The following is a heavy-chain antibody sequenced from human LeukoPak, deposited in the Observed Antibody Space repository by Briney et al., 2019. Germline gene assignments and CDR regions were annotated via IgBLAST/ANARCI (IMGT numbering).Heavy chain of an antibody. CDR1: GYTFTSYG. Sequence: ASVKVSCKASGYTFTSYGISWVRQAPGQGLEWKGWISAYNGNTNYAQKLQGRVTMTTDTSTSTAYMELRSLRSDDTAVYYCARDRCSSTSCYTGIPDYWGQGTLVTVSS. V-gene: IGHV1-18*01. J-gene: IGHJ4*02. CDR2: ISAYNGNT. CDR3: ARDRCSSTSCYTGIPDY. D-gene: IGHD2-2*02.